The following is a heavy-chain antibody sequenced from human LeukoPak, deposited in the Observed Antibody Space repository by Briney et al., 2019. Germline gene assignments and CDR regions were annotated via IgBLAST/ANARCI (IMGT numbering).Heavy chain of an antibody. CDR3: ARGIAAAGHRSY. D-gene: IGHD6-13*01. CDR1: GGTFSSYT. Sequence: SSVKVSCKASGGTFSSYTISWVRQAPGQGLEWMGRIIPILGIANYAQKFQGRVTMTRNTSISTAYMELSSLRSEDTAVYYCARGIAAAGHRSYWGQGTLVTVSS. J-gene: IGHJ4*02. V-gene: IGHV1-69*02. CDR2: IIPILGIA.